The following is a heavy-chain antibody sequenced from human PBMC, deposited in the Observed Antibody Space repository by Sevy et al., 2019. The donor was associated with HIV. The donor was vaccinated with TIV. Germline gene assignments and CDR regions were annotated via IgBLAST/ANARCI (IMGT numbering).Heavy chain of an antibody. CDR3: ARDSARVIVPTAGFDS. J-gene: IGHJ5*01. D-gene: IGHD1-1*01. Sequence: GGSLRLSCSASEFTFRSFSMHWVRQAPGKGLEWVAAIWYDGRTKQYADSVKGRFTISRDNSKNMLSLEMNSLRAEDTGLYFCARDSARVIVPTAGFDSWGQGTVVTVSS. CDR2: IWYDGRTK. CDR1: EFTFRSFS. V-gene: IGHV3-33*01.